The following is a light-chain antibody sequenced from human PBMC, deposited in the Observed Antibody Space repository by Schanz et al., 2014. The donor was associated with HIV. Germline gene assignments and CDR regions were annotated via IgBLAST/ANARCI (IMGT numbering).Light chain of an antibody. V-gene: IGKV1-5*03. CDR1: QTIYSW. CDR2: QAS. J-gene: IGKJ3*01. Sequence: DIQMTQSPSTLSASVGDRVTLTCRASQTIYSWLAWYQQKPGRAPNLLIYQASTLETGVPSRFSGSGSGTEFTLSISSLQPDDFATYYCQQLNSYPPTFGPGTKVDIK. CDR3: QQLNSYPPT.